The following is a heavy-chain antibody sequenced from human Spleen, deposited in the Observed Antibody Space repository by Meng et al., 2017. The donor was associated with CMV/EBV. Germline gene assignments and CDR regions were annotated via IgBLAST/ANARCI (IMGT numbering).Heavy chain of an antibody. CDR3: ARGYYYDSSGYYRTLDY. J-gene: IGHJ4*02. Sequence: GESLKISCAASGFTFSSYEMNWVRQAPGKGLEWVAVISYDGSNKYYADFVKGRFTISRDNSKNTLELQMNRLRAEDTAVYYCARGYYYDSSGYYRTLDYWGQGTLVTVSS. CDR1: GFTFSSYE. CDR2: ISYDGSNK. V-gene: IGHV3-30*03. D-gene: IGHD3-22*01.